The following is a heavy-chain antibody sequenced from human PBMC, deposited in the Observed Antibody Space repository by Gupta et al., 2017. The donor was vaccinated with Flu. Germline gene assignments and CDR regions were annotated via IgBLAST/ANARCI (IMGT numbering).Heavy chain of an antibody. CDR1: ISSYY. CDR2: IYKTGNT. J-gene: IGHJ4*02. Sequence: ISSYYWSWIRQPPGKGLEWIAYIYKTGNTKYNPSLESRVTISADTSENHISLKLNSVTDADTAVYYCARTVDVVGTTHFDSWGQGTLVTVSS. V-gene: IGHV4-59*01. CDR3: ARTVDVVGTTHFDS. D-gene: IGHD1-26*01.